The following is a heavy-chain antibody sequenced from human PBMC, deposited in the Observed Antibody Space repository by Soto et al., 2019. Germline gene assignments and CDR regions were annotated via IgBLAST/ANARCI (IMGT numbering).Heavy chain of an antibody. J-gene: IGHJ4*02. D-gene: IGHD2-2*02. CDR2: IYSGGST. V-gene: IGHV3-53*01. CDR1: GFTVSSKY. CDR3: ARDLTCSTTSCYSD. Sequence: PGGSLRLSCAASGFTVSSKYMSWVRQAPGKGLEWVSGIYSGGSTYYADSVKGRFTISRDNSKNTLYLQMNSLRAEDTAVYYCARDLTCSTTSCYSDWGQGTLVTVSS.